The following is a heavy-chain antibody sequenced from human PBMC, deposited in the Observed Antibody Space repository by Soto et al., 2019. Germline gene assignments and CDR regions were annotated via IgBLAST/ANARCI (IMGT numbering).Heavy chain of an antibody. D-gene: IGHD3-22*01. CDR2: IYYTGSP. CDR3: ARDLLPSLYYYDSSGPSRMMLEAFDI. Sequence: AETLSLTCTVSGCSISSYYWSWIRQPPGKGLEWIGYIYYTGSPNYNPSLKSRVTLSVDTSKNQFSLKLSSVTAADTAVYYCARDLLPSLYYYDSSGPSRMMLEAFDIWGQGTMVTVSS. J-gene: IGHJ3*02. CDR1: GCSISSYY. V-gene: IGHV4-59*01.